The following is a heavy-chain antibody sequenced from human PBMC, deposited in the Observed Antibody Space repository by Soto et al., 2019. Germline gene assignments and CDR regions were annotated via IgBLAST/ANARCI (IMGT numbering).Heavy chain of an antibody. V-gene: IGHV3-23*01. J-gene: IGHJ4*02. CDR1: GFTFSSYA. D-gene: IGHD4-17*01. Sequence: EVQLLESGGGLVQPGGSLRLSCAASGFTFSSYAMSWVLQAPGKGLEWVSAISGSGGSTYYADSVKGRFTISRDNSKNALYLQMNSLRAEDTVVYYCGKDSLTNVYGDSLDYWGQGTLVTVSS. CDR2: ISGSGGST. CDR3: GKDSLTNVYGDSLDY.